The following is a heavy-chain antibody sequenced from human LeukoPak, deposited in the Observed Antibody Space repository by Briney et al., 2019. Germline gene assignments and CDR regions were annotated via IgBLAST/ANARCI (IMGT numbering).Heavy chain of an antibody. J-gene: IGHJ4*02. Sequence: GGSLRLSCAASGFTFSSYGMHWVRQAPGKGLEWVAVISYDGSNKYYADSVKGRFTISRDNSKNTLYLQMNSLRAEDTAVYYCAKDIGSAAAPLDYWGQGTLVTVSS. V-gene: IGHV3-30*18. CDR2: ISYDGSNK. CDR3: AKDIGSAAAPLDY. D-gene: IGHD5/OR15-5a*01. CDR1: GFTFSSYG.